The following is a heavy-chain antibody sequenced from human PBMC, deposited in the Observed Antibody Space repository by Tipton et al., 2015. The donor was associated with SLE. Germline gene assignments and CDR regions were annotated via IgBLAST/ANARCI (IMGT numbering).Heavy chain of an antibody. V-gene: IGHV4-4*07. D-gene: IGHD2-21*01. CDR1: SGSISDYY. CDR2: IYTGGRT. CDR3: ARDWGGEALDF. Sequence: TLSLTCNLSSGSISDYYWSWIRQPAGKGLEWIGRIYTGGRTIHNPSLNSRVTMSLDTSKSQFSLKLTSVTAADTAVYYCARDWGGEALDFWGQGTLVTVSS. J-gene: IGHJ4*02.